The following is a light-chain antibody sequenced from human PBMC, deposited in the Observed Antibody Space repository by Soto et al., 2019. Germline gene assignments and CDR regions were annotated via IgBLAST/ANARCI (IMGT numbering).Light chain of an antibody. J-gene: IGLJ2*01. V-gene: IGLV2-8*01. CDR3: SSYGGSDNLV. Sequence: QSPLTQPPSASGSPGQSVTISCTGTSSDVGGYNYVSWYQQHPGKVPKLMIYEVSKRPSGVPDRFSGSKSGNTASLTVSGLQAEDEADYYCSSYGGSDNLVFGGGTQLTVL. CDR2: EVS. CDR1: SSDVGGYNY.